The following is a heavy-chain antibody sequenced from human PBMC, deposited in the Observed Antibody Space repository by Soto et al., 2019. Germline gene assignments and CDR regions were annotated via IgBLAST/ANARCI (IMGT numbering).Heavy chain of an antibody. Sequence: EVQLMESGGGLVQPGGSLRLSCAASGFIFSDYYMDWVRQVPGKGLEWVGRTRNKVNSFSAEYAASVKGRFSIYRYASEYSMYLQMNSLKSDDTAAYFCARDTGGSYDYWAPGALVTVSS. J-gene: IGHJ4*02. CDR2: TRNKVNSFSA. CDR3: ARDTGGSYDY. V-gene: IGHV3-72*01. CDR1: GFIFSDYY. D-gene: IGHD3-16*01.